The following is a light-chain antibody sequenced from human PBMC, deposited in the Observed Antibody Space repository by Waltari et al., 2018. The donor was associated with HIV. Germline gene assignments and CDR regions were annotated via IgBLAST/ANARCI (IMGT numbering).Light chain of an antibody. CDR3: QQYYGTPYT. CDR2: WAS. CDR1: QNVLYSSNNKNY. Sequence: DIVMTQSPDSLAVSLGERATIHCKSSQNVLYSSNNKNYLAWYQHKSGQPPKLLIYWASTRESGVPDRFSGSGSGTDFTLTISSLQAEDVAVYYCQQYYGTPYTFGQGTNLEIK. J-gene: IGKJ2*01. V-gene: IGKV4-1*01.